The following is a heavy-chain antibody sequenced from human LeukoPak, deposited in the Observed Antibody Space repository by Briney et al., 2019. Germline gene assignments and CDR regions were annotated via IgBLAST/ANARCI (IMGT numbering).Heavy chain of an antibody. J-gene: IGHJ3*02. Sequence: ASVKVSCKASGYTFTSYDINWVRQATEQGLEWMGWMNPNSGNTGYAQKFQGRVTMTRNTSISTAYMELSSLRSEDTAVYYCARGQGYDFWSGYYTRNAFDIWGQGTMVTVSS. CDR2: MNPNSGNT. V-gene: IGHV1-8*01. CDR1: GYTFTSYD. CDR3: ARGQGYDFWSGYYTRNAFDI. D-gene: IGHD3-3*01.